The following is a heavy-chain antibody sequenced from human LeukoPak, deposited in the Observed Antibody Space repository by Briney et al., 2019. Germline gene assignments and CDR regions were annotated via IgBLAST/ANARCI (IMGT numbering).Heavy chain of an antibody. CDR1: GGSFSGYY. CDR2: INHSGIT. Sequence: SESLSLTCGVYGGSFSGYYWTWIRQPPGKGLEWIGEINHSGITNYNPSLKSRVTISIDTSKSQFSLKLNSVTAADTAVYYCSRGLSDVYWGQGTLVTVSS. J-gene: IGHJ4*02. V-gene: IGHV4-34*01. CDR3: SRGLSDVY.